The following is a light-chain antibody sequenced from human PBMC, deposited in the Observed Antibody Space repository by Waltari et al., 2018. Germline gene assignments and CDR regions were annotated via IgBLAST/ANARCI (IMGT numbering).Light chain of an antibody. V-gene: IGKV3-11*01. CDR3: QQRTNLIT. CDR2: DAS. Sequence: IVLTQSPATLSLSPGERATLSCRASQSVSRYLAWYQQKPGQAPRLLINDASNRATGIPDRFSGSGSGTDFTLTISSLEPEDFAAYYCQQRTNLITFGQGTRLEIK. J-gene: IGKJ5*01. CDR1: QSVSRY.